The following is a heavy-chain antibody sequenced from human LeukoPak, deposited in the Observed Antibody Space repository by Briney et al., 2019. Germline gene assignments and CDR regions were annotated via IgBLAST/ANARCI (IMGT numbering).Heavy chain of an antibody. CDR1: VYPFTTYV. Sequence: ASVTVSCKASVYPFTTYVISWLRQAPGQGLEGVGWISPYNGNTDYAQKVQGRVTMTTDTSTSTAHMQLRRLRSDDTAVYYCATLAQDYYDSSGYFWGQGTPLPVSS. V-gene: IGHV1-18*01. D-gene: IGHD3-22*01. J-gene: IGHJ4*02. CDR2: ISPYNGNT. CDR3: ATLAQDYYDSSGYF.